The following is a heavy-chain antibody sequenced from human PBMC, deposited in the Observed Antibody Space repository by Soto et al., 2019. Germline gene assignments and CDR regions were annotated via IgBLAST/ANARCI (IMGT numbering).Heavy chain of an antibody. D-gene: IGHD1-26*01. Sequence: SETLSLTCTVSGGSISSDYWSWIRQPPGKGLEWIGYISYSGNTNYNPSLKSLVTISVDTSKKQFSLKLRSVTAADTAVYYCARVLSGSSLFDYWGQGMLVTVST. J-gene: IGHJ4*02. CDR1: GGSISSDY. V-gene: IGHV4-59*01. CDR3: ARVLSGSSLFDY. CDR2: ISYSGNT.